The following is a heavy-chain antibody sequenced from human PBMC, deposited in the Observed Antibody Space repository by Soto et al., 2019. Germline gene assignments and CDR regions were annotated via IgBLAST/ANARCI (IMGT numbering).Heavy chain of an antibody. D-gene: IGHD3-9*01. CDR1: GFTFSSYW. V-gene: IGHV3-74*01. J-gene: IGHJ6*02. CDR2: INSDGSST. CDR3: ARERGLRYFDGLYYYYYYGMDV. Sequence: GGALRLSCAASGFTFSSYWLQWVRQAPGKGLVWVSRINSDGSSTSYADSVKGRFTISRDNAKNTLYLQMNSLRAEDTAVYYCARERGLRYFDGLYYYYYYGMDVWGQGTTVTVSS.